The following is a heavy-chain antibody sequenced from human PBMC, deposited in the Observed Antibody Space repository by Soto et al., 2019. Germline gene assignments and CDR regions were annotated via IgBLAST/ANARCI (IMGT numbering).Heavy chain of an antibody. J-gene: IGHJ4*02. CDR2: ISSSGSTI. V-gene: IGHV3-11*01. D-gene: IGHD5-12*01. Sequence: QVQLVESGGGFVKPGGSLRLSCAASGFTFSDYYMSWIRQAPGKGLEWVSYISSSGSTIYYADSVKGRFTISRDNAKNSLYLQMNSLRADDTAVYYCARRDIVATIFDYFDYWGQGTLVPVSS. CDR1: GFTFSDYY. CDR3: ARRDIVATIFDYFDY.